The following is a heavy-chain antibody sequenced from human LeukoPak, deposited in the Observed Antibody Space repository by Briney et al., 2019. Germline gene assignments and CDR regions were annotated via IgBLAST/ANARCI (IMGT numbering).Heavy chain of an antibody. CDR2: ISGDGGST. CDR1: GFTFDDYA. J-gene: IGHJ4*02. Sequence: GGSLRLSCAASGFTFDDYAMHWVRQAPGKGLEWVSLISGDGGSTYYADSVKGRFTISRDNSKNSLYLQMNSLRTEDTALYYCAEDRDPFGELPYYFDYWGQGTLVTVSS. D-gene: IGHD3-10*01. V-gene: IGHV3-43*02. CDR3: AEDRDPFGELPYYFDY.